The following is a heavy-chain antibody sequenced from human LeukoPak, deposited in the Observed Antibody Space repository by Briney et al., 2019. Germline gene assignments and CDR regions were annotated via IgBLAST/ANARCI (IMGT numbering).Heavy chain of an antibody. V-gene: IGHV3-21*01. CDR3: ARVFDGYVESFDY. J-gene: IGHJ4*02. Sequence: KPGGSLRLSCAASGFTFSSYSMNWVRQAPGKGLEWVSSISSSSSYIYYADSVKGRFTISRDNAKNSLYLQMNSLRAEDTAVYYCARVFDGYVESFDYWGQGTLVTVSS. CDR1: GFTFSSYS. D-gene: IGHD5-18*01. CDR2: ISSSSSYI.